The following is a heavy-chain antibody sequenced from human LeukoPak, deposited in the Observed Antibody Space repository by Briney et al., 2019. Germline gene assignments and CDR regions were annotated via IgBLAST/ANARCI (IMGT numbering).Heavy chain of an antibody. V-gene: IGHV4-59*01. J-gene: IGHJ2*01. CDR1: GGSISSYY. CDR3: ARESVFWYFDL. CDR2: IYYSGST. Sequence: SETLSLTCTVSGGSISSYYWSWIRQPPGKGLEWIGYIYYSGSTNYNPSLKSRVTIFGDTSKNQFFLKLSSVTAADTAVYYCARESVFWYFDLWGRGTLVTVSS.